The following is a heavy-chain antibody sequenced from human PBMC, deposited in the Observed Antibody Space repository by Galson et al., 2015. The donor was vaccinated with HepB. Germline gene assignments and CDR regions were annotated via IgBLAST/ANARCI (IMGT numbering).Heavy chain of an antibody. CDR3: AKQSTYYYDSSGYYQPGDGDY. Sequence: SLRLSCAASGFTFSSYAMSWVRQAPGKGLEWVSAISGSGGSTYYADSVKGRFTISRDNSKNTLYLQMNSLRAEDTAVYYCAKQSTYYYDSSGYYQPGDGDYWGQGTLVTVSS. CDR2: ISGSGGST. D-gene: IGHD3-22*01. J-gene: IGHJ4*02. V-gene: IGHV3-23*01. CDR1: GFTFSSYA.